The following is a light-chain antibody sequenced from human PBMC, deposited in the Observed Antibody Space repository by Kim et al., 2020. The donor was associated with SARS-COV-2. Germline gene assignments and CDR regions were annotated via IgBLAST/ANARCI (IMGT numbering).Light chain of an antibody. V-gene: IGKV1-16*02. CDR2: GTS. J-gene: IGKJ5*01. Sequence: ASVGDRVTITCRASHGINNYLGWFQQKPGKAPKSLIYGTSSLQTGVPSKFSGSVSGTDFTLTISSLQPEDFATYYCQQYYTYPITFGQGTRLEIK. CDR3: QQYYTYPIT. CDR1: HGINNY.